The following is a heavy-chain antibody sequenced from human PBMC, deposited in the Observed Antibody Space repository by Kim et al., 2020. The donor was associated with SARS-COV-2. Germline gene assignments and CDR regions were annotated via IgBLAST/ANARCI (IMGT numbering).Heavy chain of an antibody. CDR3: ASGRDKAHFDY. CDR2: K. J-gene: IGHJ4*02. Sequence: KYYADSVKGRLTISRDNAKNTLYLRMNSRRAEDTAGYYWASGRDKAHFDYWGQGTLVTVSS. V-gene: IGHV3-30*01.